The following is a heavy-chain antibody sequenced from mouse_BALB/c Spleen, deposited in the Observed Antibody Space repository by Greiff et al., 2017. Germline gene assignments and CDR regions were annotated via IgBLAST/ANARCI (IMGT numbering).Heavy chain of an antibody. V-gene: IGHV5-6-5*01. CDR2: ISSGGST. CDR1: GFTFSSYA. J-gene: IGHJ3*01. CDR3: ARGPRFSPEFMTTSWFAD. D-gene: IGHD1-2*01. Sequence: EVKLVESGGGLVKPGGSLKLSCAASGFTFSSYAMPWVRQTPEKRLEWVASISSGGSTYYPDSVKGRFTISRDNARNILYLQMSSLRSEDTAKYYCARGPRFSPEFMTTSWFADWGQGTLVTVSA.